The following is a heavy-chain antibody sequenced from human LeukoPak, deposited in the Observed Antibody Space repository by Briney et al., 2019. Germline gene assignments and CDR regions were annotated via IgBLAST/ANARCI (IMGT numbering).Heavy chain of an antibody. CDR3: KKGGKYYDFWSGYYRC. Sequence: GGSLRLSCAASGFTFSSYGMSWVRQAPGKGLEWVSAISGSGGRTYYADSRKGRFTISRDNSKNTLHLQMNSLRAEDTAVYYCKKGGKYYDFWSGYYRCWGQGTLVTVSS. D-gene: IGHD3-3*01. CDR1: GFTFSSYG. CDR2: ISGSGGRT. J-gene: IGHJ4*02. V-gene: IGHV3-23*01.